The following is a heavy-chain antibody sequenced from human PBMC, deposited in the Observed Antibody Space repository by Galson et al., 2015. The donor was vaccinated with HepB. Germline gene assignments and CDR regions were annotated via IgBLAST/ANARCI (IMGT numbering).Heavy chain of an antibody. J-gene: IGHJ4*02. V-gene: IGHV3-48*02. CDR1: GFTFSSYS. D-gene: IGHD2-21*02. Sequence: SLRLSCAASGFTFSSYSMNWVRQAPGKGLEWVSYISSSSSTIYYADSVKGRFTISRDNAKNSLYLQMNSLRDEDTAVYYCARDYRPRLLSVEYYFDYWGQGTLVTVSS. CDR3: ARDYRPRLLSVEYYFDY. CDR2: ISSSSSTI.